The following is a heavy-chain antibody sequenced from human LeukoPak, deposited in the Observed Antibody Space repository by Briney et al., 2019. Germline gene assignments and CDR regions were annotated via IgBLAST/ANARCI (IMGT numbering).Heavy chain of an antibody. Sequence: SGPTLLKPTQTLTLTCTFSGFSLSTSGVGVGWIRQPPGKALEWLALIYWDDDKRYNPSLKSRLSSTKDTTKNQVGLTVTTMDPVDAGTYSCAHKFRSGAWYNTFDVWGPGALVTVSS. CDR2: IYWDDDK. CDR1: GFSLSTSGVG. D-gene: IGHD1-1*01. CDR3: AHKFRSGAWYNTFDV. V-gene: IGHV2-5*02. J-gene: IGHJ3*01.